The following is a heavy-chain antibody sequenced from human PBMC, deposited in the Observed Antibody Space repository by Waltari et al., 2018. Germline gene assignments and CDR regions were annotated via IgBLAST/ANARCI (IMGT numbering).Heavy chain of an antibody. CDR3: ARELVTYYYDSSGYSGDAFDI. V-gene: IGHV2-26*01. D-gene: IGHD3-22*01. CDR2: IFSNDEK. CDR1: GFSLSTARMG. Sequence: QVTLKESGPVLVKPTETLTLTCTFSGFSLSTARMGVSWLRQPPWTALEWLAHIFSNDEKSYSTSLKSRLTISKDTSKSQVVLTMTNMDPVDTATYYCARELVTYYYDSSGYSGDAFDIWGQGTMVTVSS. J-gene: IGHJ3*02.